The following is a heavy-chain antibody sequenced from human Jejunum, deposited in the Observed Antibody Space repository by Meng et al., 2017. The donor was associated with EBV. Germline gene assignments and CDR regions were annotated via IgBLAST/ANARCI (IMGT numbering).Heavy chain of an antibody. V-gene: IGHV3-15*01. D-gene: IGHD3-10*01. Sequence: EVQLVESGGGLVEPGWSLRLSCAASGFTFSDAWMSWVRQAPGKGLEWVGRIKSQTDGGTTEFAAPVKGRFSISRDDSKNMVYLQMNSLETEDTAVYYCTTLWVNMVRGVFDSWGQGPLVTVSS. J-gene: IGHJ5*01. CDR2: IKSQTDGGTT. CDR1: GFTFSDAW. CDR3: TTLWVNMVRGVFDS.